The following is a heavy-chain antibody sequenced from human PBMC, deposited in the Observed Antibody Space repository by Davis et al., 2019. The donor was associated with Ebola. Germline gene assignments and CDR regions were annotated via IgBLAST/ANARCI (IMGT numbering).Heavy chain of an antibody. J-gene: IGHJ5*02. V-gene: IGHV3-23*01. D-gene: IGHD2-2*01. CDR1: GFTFSSYA. CDR2: ISGSGGST. Sequence: PGGSLRLSCAASGFTFSSYAMSWVRQAPGKGLEWVSAISGSGGSTYYADSVKGRFTISRDNSKNTLYLQMNSLRAEDTAVYYCAKDPHCSSTSCLNWFDPWGQGTLVTVSS. CDR3: AKDPHCSSTSCLNWFDP.